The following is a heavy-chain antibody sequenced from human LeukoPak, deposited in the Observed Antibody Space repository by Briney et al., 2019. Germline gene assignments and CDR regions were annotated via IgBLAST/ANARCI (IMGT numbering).Heavy chain of an antibody. CDR1: GGAFGGHA. D-gene: IGHD3-22*01. J-gene: IGHJ3*02. V-gene: IGHV1-69*13. Sequence: ASVKVSCQASGGAFGGHAISWVRQAPGQGLEWMGGIIPIFGTANYAQKFQGRVTITADESTSTAYMELSSLRSEDTAVYYCARARDDSSGYHALGFDAFDIWGQGTMVTVSS. CDR2: IIPIFGTA. CDR3: ARARDDSSGYHALGFDAFDI.